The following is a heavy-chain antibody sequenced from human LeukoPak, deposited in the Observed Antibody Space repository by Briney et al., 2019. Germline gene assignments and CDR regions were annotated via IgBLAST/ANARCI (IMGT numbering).Heavy chain of an antibody. V-gene: IGHV3-48*03. CDR2: ISSSGSTI. Sequence: PGGSLRLSCAASGFTFSSYEMNWVRQAPGKWLEWVSYISSSGSTIYYADSVKGRFTISRDNAKNSLYPQMNSLIAEDTALYYCARDSTDYGDYVWWGQGTLVTVSS. D-gene: IGHD4-17*01. CDR3: ARDSTDYGDYVW. J-gene: IGHJ4*02. CDR1: GFTFSSYE.